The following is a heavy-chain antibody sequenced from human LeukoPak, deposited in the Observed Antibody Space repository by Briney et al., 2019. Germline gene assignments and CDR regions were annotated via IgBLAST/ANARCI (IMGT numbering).Heavy chain of an antibody. CDR3: ARRVEQQLVYFDY. J-gene: IGHJ4*02. D-gene: IGHD6-13*01. CDR2: INPSGGST. CDR1: GYTFTSYY. Sequence: GASVTVSCTASGYTFTSYYMHWVRQAPGQGLEWMGIINPSGGSTSYAQKFQGRVTMTRDTSTSTVYMELSSLRSEDTAVYYCARRVEQQLVYFDYWGQGTLVTVSS. V-gene: IGHV1-46*01.